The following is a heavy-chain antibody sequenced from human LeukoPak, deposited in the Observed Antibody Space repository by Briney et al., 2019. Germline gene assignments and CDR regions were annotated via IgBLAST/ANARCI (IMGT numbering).Heavy chain of an antibody. V-gene: IGHV3-33*01. CDR1: GFTLSSYG. CDR3: ARVQSAYYYYYGMDV. J-gene: IGHJ6*02. CDR2: IWYDGSNK. Sequence: GGSLRLSCAASGFTLSSYGMHWVRQAPGKGLEWVAVIWYDGSNKYYADSVKGRFTISRDNSKNTLYLQMNSLRAEDTAVYYCARVQSAYYYYYGMDVWGQGTTVTVSS.